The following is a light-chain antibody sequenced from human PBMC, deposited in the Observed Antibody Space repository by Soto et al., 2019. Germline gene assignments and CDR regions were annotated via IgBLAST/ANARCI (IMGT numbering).Light chain of an antibody. V-gene: IGKV3-20*01. CDR3: QQYSTLPHT. CDR2: VIS. CDR1: QSVTNRY. J-gene: IGKJ2*01. Sequence: NVLTQSPGILSLSPGERATLSCRTTQSVTNRYFAWYQQKPCQAPRLLIYVISSRATDIPDRFSGSGSGTDFTLTISRLEPEDFVVYYCQQYSTLPHTFGQGTKLEV.